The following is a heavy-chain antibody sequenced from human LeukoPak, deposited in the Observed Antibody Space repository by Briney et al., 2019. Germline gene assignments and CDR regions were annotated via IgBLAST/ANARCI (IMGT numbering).Heavy chain of an antibody. CDR3: ARLPRLDSSGYYDY. CDR2: INSDGSST. V-gene: IGHV3-74*01. D-gene: IGHD3-22*01. CDR1: GFTFSSYW. J-gene: IGHJ4*02. Sequence: GGSLRLSCAASGFTFSSYWMHWVRHAPGKGLVWVSRINSDGSSTSYADSVKGRFTISRDNAKNTLYLQMNSLRAEDTAVYYCARLPRLDSSGYYDYWGQGTLVTVSS.